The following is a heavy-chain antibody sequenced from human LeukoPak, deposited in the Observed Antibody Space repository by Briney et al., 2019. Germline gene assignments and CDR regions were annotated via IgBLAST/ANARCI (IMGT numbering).Heavy chain of an antibody. D-gene: IGHD3-10*01. V-gene: IGHV1-24*01. CDR2: FDPEDGET. CDR3: ARDIWFGELTDAFDI. CDR1: GYTLTELS. J-gene: IGHJ3*02. Sequence: ASVKVSCKVSGYTLTELSMHWVRQAPGKGLEWMGGFDPEDGETIYAQKFQGRVTMTEDTSTDTAYMELSRLRSDDTAVYYCARDIWFGELTDAFDIWGQGTMVTVSS.